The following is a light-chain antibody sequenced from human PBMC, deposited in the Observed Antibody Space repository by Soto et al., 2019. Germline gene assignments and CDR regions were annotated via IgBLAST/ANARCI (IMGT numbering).Light chain of an antibody. CDR1: DGPVTSYHY. CDR3: LLTYSGGRV. J-gene: IGLJ2*01. CDR2: DTT. V-gene: IGLV7-46*01. Sequence: QTVVTQEPSLTVSPGGTVTLTCDSSDGPVTSYHYPYWYQQRPGQVPRTLIYDTTNRQSWAPARFSGSLVGVKAALTLSGAQPEDEADYYCLLTYSGGRVFGGGTKLTVL.